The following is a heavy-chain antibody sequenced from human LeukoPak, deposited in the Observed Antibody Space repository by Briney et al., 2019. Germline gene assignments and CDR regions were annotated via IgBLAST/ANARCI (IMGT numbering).Heavy chain of an antibody. Sequence: GASVKVSCKASGYTFTSYDINWVRQATGQGLEWMGWMNHNSGNTGYAQKFQGRVTITRNTSISTAYMELSSLRSEDTAVYYCARAGRSSWYSFGWLNLGRDYDAFDIWGQGTMVTVSS. CDR3: ARAGRSSWYSFGWLNLGRDYDAFDI. V-gene: IGHV1-8*03. CDR2: MNHNSGNT. J-gene: IGHJ3*02. D-gene: IGHD6-13*01. CDR1: GYTFTSYD.